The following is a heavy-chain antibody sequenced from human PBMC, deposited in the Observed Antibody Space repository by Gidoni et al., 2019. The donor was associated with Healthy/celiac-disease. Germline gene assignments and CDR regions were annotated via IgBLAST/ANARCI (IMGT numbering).Heavy chain of an antibody. CDR3: ARHGQYSSSWPDPDP. Sequence: EVQLVQSGAEVKKPGESLQISCQGSGYSFTSYWTGWVRQMPGKGLEWMGIIYPGDSDTRYSPSFQGQVTISADKSISTAYLQWSSLKASDTAMYYCARHGQYSSSWPDPDPWGQGTLVTVSS. J-gene: IGHJ5*02. V-gene: IGHV5-51*01. D-gene: IGHD6-13*01. CDR2: IYPGDSDT. CDR1: GYSFTSYW.